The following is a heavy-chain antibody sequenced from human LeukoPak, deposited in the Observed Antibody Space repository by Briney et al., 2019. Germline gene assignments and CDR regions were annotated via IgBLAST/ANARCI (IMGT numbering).Heavy chain of an antibody. Sequence: GGSLRLSCAASGFTLSSSEMNWVRLAPGKGLEWISYISRTGNSIYYADSVKGRFTISRDSAKNSLYLQMNSLRAEDTAVYYCARGPYSSNWYVDYWGQGTLVTVAS. V-gene: IGHV3-48*03. CDR1: GFTLSSSE. CDR3: ARGPYSSNWYVDY. J-gene: IGHJ4*02. D-gene: IGHD6-13*01. CDR2: ISRTGNSI.